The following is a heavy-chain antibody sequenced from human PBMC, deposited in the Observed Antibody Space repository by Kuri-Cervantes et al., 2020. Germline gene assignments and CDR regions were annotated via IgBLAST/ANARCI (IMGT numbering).Heavy chain of an antibody. J-gene: IGHJ3*02. D-gene: IGHD3-22*01. CDR2: IYYSGST. V-gene: IGHV4-59*01. CDR3: ARASRYYDSSGYYYENDAFDI. Sequence: GSLRLSCTVSGGSISNYYWSWIRQPPGKGLEWIGYIYYSGSTNYNPSLKSRVTISVDTSKNQFSLKLSSVTAADTAVYYCARASRYYDSSGYYYENDAFDIWGQGTMVTVSS. CDR1: GGSISNYY.